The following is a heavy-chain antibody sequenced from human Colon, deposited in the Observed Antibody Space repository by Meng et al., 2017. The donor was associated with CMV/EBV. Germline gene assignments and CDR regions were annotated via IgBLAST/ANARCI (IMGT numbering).Heavy chain of an antibody. V-gene: IGHV3-23*01. CDR2: ITASGGST. J-gene: IGHJ4*02. CDR1: GFSFGTFY. D-gene: IGHD5-24*01. CDR3: AKVPRATIFSQPFDY. Sequence: GESLKISCEGSGFSFGTFYMHWVRQAPGKGLEWVSAITASGGSTYYADSVKGRFNISRDNSKNTLYLQLNSLRAEDTAVYYCAKVPRATIFSQPFDYWGQGTLVTVSS.